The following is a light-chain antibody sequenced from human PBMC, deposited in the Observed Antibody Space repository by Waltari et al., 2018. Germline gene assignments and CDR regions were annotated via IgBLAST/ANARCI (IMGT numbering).Light chain of an antibody. CDR1: ASDVGAYDF. CDR2: EVS. CDR3: SSYAGSNKLL. V-gene: IGLV2-14*01. J-gene: IGLJ2*01. Sequence: QSALTQPAPASGAPGQSITISCSGPASDVGAYDFVSRYQQHPGKAPHLIIYEVSDPPSGLSDRFSAAKSCNTASLTIAGLQAEDEADYYCSSYAGSNKLLFGGVTKLTVL.